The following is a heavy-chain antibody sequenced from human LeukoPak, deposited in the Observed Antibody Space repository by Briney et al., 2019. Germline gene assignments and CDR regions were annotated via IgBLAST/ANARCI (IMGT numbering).Heavy chain of an antibody. Sequence: SVKVSCKASGGTFSSYAISGVRQAPGQGLEWMGRIIPIFGTANYAQKFQGRVTITTDESTSTAYMELSSLRSEDTAVYYCARSNYYDSSGYCDYWGQGTLVTVCS. V-gene: IGHV1-69*05. D-gene: IGHD3-22*01. CDR3: ARSNYYDSSGYCDY. CDR1: GGTFSSYA. CDR2: IIPIFGTA. J-gene: IGHJ4*02.